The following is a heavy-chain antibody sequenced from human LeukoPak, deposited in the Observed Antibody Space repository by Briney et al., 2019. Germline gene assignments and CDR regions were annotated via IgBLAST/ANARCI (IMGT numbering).Heavy chain of an antibody. Sequence: GASVKVSCKASGYTFTSYDINWVRQATGQGLEGMGWMNPNSGNTGYAQKFQGRVTMTRNTSISTAYMELSSLRSEDTAVYYCARGGCTNGVCYYYFDYWGQGTLVTVSS. CDR1: GYTFTSYD. V-gene: IGHV1-8*01. CDR2: MNPNSGNT. CDR3: ARGGCTNGVCYYYFDY. J-gene: IGHJ4*02. D-gene: IGHD2-8*01.